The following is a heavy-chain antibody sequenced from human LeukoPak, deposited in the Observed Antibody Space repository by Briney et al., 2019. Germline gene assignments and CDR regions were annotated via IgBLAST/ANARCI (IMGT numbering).Heavy chain of an antibody. Sequence: GGSLRLSCAASGFTVSSNYMGWVRQAPGKGLEWVSVIYSDGRTYYADSVKGRFTISRDKSKNTLYLQMNSLRAEDTAVYYCARGGGLLVAATFDYWGQGTLVTVSS. CDR1: GFTVSSNY. V-gene: IGHV3-53*01. CDR2: IYSDGRT. CDR3: ARGGGLLVAATFDY. D-gene: IGHD2-15*01. J-gene: IGHJ4*02.